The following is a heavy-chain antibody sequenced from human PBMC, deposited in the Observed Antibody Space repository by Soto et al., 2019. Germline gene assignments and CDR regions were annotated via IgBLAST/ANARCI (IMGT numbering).Heavy chain of an antibody. CDR3: ARGHSSTRDFPGPSWFDP. D-gene: IGHD6-19*01. CDR1: GGSISSSSYY. V-gene: IGHV4-39*01. J-gene: IGHJ5*02. Sequence: SETLSLTCTVSGGSISSSSYYWGWIRQPPGKGLEWIGSIYYSGSTYYNPSLKSRVTISVDTSKNQFSLNLIGVIAADSAVYYCARGHSSTRDFPGPSWFDPWGQGTLVTVSS. CDR2: IYYSGST.